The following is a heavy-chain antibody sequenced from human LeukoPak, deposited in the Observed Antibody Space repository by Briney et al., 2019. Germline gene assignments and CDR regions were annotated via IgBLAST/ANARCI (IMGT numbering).Heavy chain of an antibody. CDR2: IYYSGST. CDR1: GGSISSSSYY. V-gene: IGHV4-39*07. J-gene: IGHJ6*03. CDR3: ARGLQPYSSSWYKYYYYMDV. D-gene: IGHD6-13*01. Sequence: SETLSLTCTVSGGSISSSSYYWGWIRQPPGKGLEWIGSIYYSGSTYYHPSLKSRVTISVDTSKNQFSLKLSSVTAADTAVYYCARGLQPYSSSWYKYYYYMDVWGKGTTVTVSS.